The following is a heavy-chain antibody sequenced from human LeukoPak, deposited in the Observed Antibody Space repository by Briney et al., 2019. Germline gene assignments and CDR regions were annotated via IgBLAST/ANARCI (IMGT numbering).Heavy chain of an antibody. D-gene: IGHD6-19*01. J-gene: IGHJ6*02. CDR3: AKGTVAGLYHYYGMDV. CDR1: GFTFSSYG. CDR2: ISYDGSNK. V-gene: IGHV3-30*18. Sequence: GGSLRLSCAASGFTFSSYGMHWVRQAPGKGLEWVAVISYDGSNKYYADSVKGRFTISRDNSKNTLYLQMNSLRAEDTAVYYCAKGTVAGLYHYYGMDVWGQGTTVTVSS.